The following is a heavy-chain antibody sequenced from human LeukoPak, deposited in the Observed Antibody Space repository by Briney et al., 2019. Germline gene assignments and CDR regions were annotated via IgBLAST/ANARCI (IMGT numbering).Heavy chain of an antibody. CDR3: AKNTEIVVVPAASYYYYGMDV. J-gene: IGHJ6*02. CDR1: GYTFTSYG. Sequence: ASVKVSRKASGYTFTSYGISWVRQAPGQGPEWMGWISAYNGNTNYAQKLQGRVTMTTDTSTSTAYMELRSLRSDDTAVYYCAKNTEIVVVPAASYYYYGMDVWGQGTTVTVSS. D-gene: IGHD2-2*01. CDR2: ISAYNGNT. V-gene: IGHV1-18*01.